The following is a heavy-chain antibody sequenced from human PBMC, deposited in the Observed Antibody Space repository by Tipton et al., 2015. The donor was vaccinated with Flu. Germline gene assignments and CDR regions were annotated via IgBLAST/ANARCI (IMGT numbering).Heavy chain of an antibody. CDR3: ARVAVAAGAGYFDY. D-gene: IGHD6-19*01. CDR1: GASFGSGYY. CDR2: IYYSGST. V-gene: IGHV4-61*01. J-gene: IGHJ4*02. Sequence: TLSLTCSVSGASFGSGYYWGWIRQPPGKGLEWIGYIYYSGSTNYNPSLKSRVTISVDTSKNQFSLKLSSVTAADTAVYYCARVAVAAGAGYFDYWGQGTLVTVSS.